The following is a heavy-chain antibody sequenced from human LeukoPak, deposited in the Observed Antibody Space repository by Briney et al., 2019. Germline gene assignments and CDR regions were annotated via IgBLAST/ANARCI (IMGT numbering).Heavy chain of an antibody. D-gene: IGHD1-1*01. V-gene: IGHV3-30*02. Sequence: GGSLRLSCVASGSTFSDYGMHWVRQAPGKGLEWGAFIRYDGSYKYYADSVKGRFTISRDNSKNTLYLQVNSLRTEDTAVYYCANIPRQLAGDYWGQGTLVTVSS. CDR2: IRYDGSYK. J-gene: IGHJ4*02. CDR3: ANIPRQLAGDY. CDR1: GSTFSDYG.